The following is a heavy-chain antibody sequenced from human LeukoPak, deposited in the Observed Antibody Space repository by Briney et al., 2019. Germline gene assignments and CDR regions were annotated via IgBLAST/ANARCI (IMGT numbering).Heavy chain of an antibody. Sequence: ASVKVSCKASGYTFTGFYVHWVRQVPGQGLEWMGWINPNNGGTNYAQKFKGRVTMTRGTSISTVYMELSRLTADDTAVYYCARGGDESGLYFAYWGLGTLVTVSS. D-gene: IGHD2-15*01. CDR2: INPNNGGT. CDR3: ARGGDESGLYFAY. CDR1: GYTFTGFY. V-gene: IGHV1-2*02. J-gene: IGHJ4*02.